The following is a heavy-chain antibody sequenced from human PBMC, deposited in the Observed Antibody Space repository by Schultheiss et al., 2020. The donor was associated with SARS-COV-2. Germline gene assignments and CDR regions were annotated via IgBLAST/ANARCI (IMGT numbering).Heavy chain of an antibody. V-gene: IGHV1-24*01. Sequence: ASVKVSCKVSGYTLTELSMHWVRQAPGKGLEWMGGFDPEDGETIYAQKFQGRVTMTEDTSTDTAYMELSSLRSEDTAVYYCARQGRASLRYNYYYYGMDVWGQGTTVTVSS. J-gene: IGHJ6*02. D-gene: IGHD3-9*01. CDR3: ARQGRASLRYNYYYYGMDV. CDR2: FDPEDGET. CDR1: GYTLTELS.